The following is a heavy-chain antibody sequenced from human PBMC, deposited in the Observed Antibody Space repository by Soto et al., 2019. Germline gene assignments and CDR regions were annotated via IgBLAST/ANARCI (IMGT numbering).Heavy chain of an antibody. CDR1: GFIFSAYA. D-gene: IGHD1-26*01. Sequence: EVQLLESGGGSVQPGESLRLSCAASGFIFSAYAMSWVRQAPGKGLEWVSFISGTSGRTYYADSVKDRFTISRDNSKNTVYRQMNRLRAEDTDVYYCAKGDWEKAAWGQGTTVTVSS. CDR3: AKGDWEKAA. V-gene: IGHV3-23*01. CDR2: ISGTSGRT. J-gene: IGHJ6*02.